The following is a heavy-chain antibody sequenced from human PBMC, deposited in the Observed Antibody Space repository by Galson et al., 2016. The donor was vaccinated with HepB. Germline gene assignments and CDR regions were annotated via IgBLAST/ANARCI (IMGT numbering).Heavy chain of an antibody. CDR2: ISYDGTNR. Sequence: SLRLSCADSGFTFSSYVMHWVRQAPGKGLEWVAVISYDGTNREYAESVNGRFTTSRDNSKTKQYLQMNSLRPEDKDVYYCARDRARLVPLGYWGQGTLVTVSS. CDR3: ARDRARLVPLGY. V-gene: IGHV3-30-3*01. J-gene: IGHJ4*02. CDR1: GFTFSSYV. D-gene: IGHD4/OR15-4a*01.